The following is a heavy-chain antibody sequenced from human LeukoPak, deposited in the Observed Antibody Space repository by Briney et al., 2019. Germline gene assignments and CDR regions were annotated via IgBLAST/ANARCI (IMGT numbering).Heavy chain of an antibody. CDR1: GFTFSSYS. Sequence: GGSLRLSCAASGFTFSSYSMNWVRQAPGKGLEWVSSISSSSSYIYYADSVKGRFTISRDNAKNSLYLQMNSLRAEDTAVYYCARDKYCSGGSCYFYYYYGMDVWGQGTTATVSS. V-gene: IGHV3-21*01. CDR3: ARDKYCSGGSCYFYYYYGMDV. CDR2: ISSSSSYI. J-gene: IGHJ6*02. D-gene: IGHD2-15*01.